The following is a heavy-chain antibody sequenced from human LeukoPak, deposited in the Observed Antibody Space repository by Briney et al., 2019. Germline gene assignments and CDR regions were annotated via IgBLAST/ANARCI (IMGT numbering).Heavy chain of an antibody. Sequence: PSETLSLTCTVSGASITSGSFYWSWLRQSAGEGLEWIGRVYSSGRTNYNPFLESRVTMSVDTSKNQISLKLTSVTAADTAVYYCVREGPLTVQVPTAIRGYYYGLDVWGQGTTVTV. CDR1: GASITSGSFY. CDR2: VYSSGRT. J-gene: IGHJ6*02. V-gene: IGHV4-61*02. D-gene: IGHD2-2*02. CDR3: VREGPLTVQVPTAIRGYYYGLDV.